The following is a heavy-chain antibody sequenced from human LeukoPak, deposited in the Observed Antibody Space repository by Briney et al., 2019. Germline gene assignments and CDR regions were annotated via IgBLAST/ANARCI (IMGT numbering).Heavy chain of an antibody. J-gene: IGHJ5*01. CDR1: GFTLSSYG. Sequence: GGSLRLSCAASGFTLSSYGMSWVRQAPGKGLEWVSAISGSGDSTFYADSVKGRFTISRDNSKNTLYLQMDSLRAEDTAVYYCASHYGSGSNNWLDSWGQGTVVTVSS. D-gene: IGHD3-10*01. CDR3: ASHYGSGSNNWLDS. CDR2: ISGSGDST. V-gene: IGHV3-23*01.